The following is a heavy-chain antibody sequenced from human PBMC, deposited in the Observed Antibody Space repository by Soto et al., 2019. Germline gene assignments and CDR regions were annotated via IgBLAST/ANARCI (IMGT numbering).Heavy chain of an antibody. J-gene: IGHJ4*02. V-gene: IGHV4-31*03. CDR3: AKRTYSGFSYDFDY. D-gene: IGHD3-22*01. CDR2: IYYSGST. CDR1: GGSISSGGYY. Sequence: PSELLSLTCTVSGGSISSGGYYWNWIRQHPGKGLEGIGYIYYSGSTYYNPSLKSRVTISVDTSKNQFSLKLSSVTAADTAFFFCAKRTYSGFSYDFDYWGQGTQVTVSS.